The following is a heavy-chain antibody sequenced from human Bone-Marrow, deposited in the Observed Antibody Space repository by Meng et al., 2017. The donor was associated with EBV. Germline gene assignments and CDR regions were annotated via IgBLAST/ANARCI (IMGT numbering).Heavy chain of an antibody. Sequence: GGLVESGGGVVQPGRSLRRSWSGSGFTFSGYGMHWVRQAPGKGLEWVAVIWYDGSHEYYADSVKGRFTISRDNSKNTLYLQMNSLRAEDTAVYYCARDRTMSTPNFFDYWGQGTLVTVSS. CDR1: GFTFSGYG. CDR3: ARDRTMSTPNFFDY. J-gene: IGHJ4*02. D-gene: IGHD2-2*01. CDR2: IWYDGSHE. V-gene: IGHV3-33*01.